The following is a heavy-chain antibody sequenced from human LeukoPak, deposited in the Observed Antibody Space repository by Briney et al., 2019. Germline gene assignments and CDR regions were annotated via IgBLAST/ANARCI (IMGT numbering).Heavy chain of an antibody. CDR1: GGTFSSYA. CDR2: ISAYNGNT. V-gene: IGHV1-18*01. J-gene: IGHJ4*02. CDR3: ARDFGENYGILTGVL. D-gene: IGHD3-9*01. Sequence: ASVKVSCKASGGTFSSYAISWVRQAPGQGLEWMGWISAYNGNTNYAQKLQGRVTMATDTSTSTAYMELRSLRSDDTAVYYCARDFGENYGILTGVLWGQGTLVTVSS.